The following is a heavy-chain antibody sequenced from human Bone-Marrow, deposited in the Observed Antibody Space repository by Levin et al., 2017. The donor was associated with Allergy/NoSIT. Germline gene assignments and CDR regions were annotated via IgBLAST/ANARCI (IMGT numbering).Heavy chain of an antibody. CDR2: IIPIFGTA. Sequence: ASVKVSCKASGGTFSSYAISWVRQAPGQGLEWMGGIIPIFGTANYAQKFQGRVTITADESTSTAYMELSSLRSEDTAVYYCARGGSIAAAGTGDQFDYWGQGTLVTVSS. D-gene: IGHD6-13*01. V-gene: IGHV1-69*13. CDR1: GGTFSSYA. CDR3: ARGGSIAAAGTGDQFDY. J-gene: IGHJ4*02.